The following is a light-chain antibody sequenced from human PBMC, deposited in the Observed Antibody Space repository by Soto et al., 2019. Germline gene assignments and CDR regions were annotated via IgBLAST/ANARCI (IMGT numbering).Light chain of an antibody. CDR2: EVS. Sequence: QSVLTQPAAVSGCPGQSITISCTGTSSDVGGYNYVSWYQLHPGKAPKLIIYEVSNRPSGVSNRFSGSKSGNTASLTISGLQAEDEADYYCNSYTSSTADVFGTGTKVTVL. J-gene: IGLJ1*01. V-gene: IGLV2-14*01. CDR1: SSDVGGYNY. CDR3: NSYTSSTADV.